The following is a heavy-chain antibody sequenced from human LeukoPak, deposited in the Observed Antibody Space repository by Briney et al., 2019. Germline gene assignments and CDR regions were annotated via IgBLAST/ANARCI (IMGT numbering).Heavy chain of an antibody. CDR3: ARSSGYYHDAFDI. J-gene: IGHJ3*02. CDR2: ISSGSSYI. CDR1: GFTFSSYS. D-gene: IGHD3-22*01. V-gene: IGHV3-21*01. Sequence: PGGSLRLSCAASGFTFSSYSMNWVRQAPGKGLEWVSSISSGSSYIYYADSVTGRFTISRDNAKNSLYLQMNSLRAEDTAVYYCARSSGYYHDAFDIWGQGTMVTVSS.